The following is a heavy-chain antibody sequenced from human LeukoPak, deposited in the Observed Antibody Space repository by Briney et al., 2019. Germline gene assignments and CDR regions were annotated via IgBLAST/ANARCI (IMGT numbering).Heavy chain of an antibody. CDR1: GFTFSSYW. D-gene: IGHD3-3*01. CDR3: ARVGYYDFWSGYYSSGDEYFDY. Sequence: GGSLRLSCAASGFTFSSYWMHWVRQAPGKGLVWVSRINSDGSSTSYADSVKGRFTISRDNAKNTLYLQMNCLRAEDTAVYYCARVGYYDFWSGYYSSGDEYFDYWGQGTLVTVSS. V-gene: IGHV3-74*01. CDR2: INSDGSST. J-gene: IGHJ4*02.